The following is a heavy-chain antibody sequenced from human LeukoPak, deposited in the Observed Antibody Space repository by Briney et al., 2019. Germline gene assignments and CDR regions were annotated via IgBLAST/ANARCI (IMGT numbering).Heavy chain of an antibody. Sequence: GGSLRLSCAASGFTFSSYAMSWVRQAPGKGLEWVSAISGSGGSTYYADSVKGRFTISRDNSKNTLYLQMNSPRAEDTAVYYCAKDPEVLWFGELLPRSYFDYWGQGTLVTVSS. J-gene: IGHJ4*02. CDR3: AKDPEVLWFGELLPRSYFDY. D-gene: IGHD3-10*01. CDR2: ISGSGGST. CDR1: GFTFSSYA. V-gene: IGHV3-23*01.